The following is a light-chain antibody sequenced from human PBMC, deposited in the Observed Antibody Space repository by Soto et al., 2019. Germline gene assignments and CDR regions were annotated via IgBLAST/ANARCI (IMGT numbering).Light chain of an antibody. V-gene: IGLV4-69*01. CDR2: LNSDGSH. Sequence: QLVLTQSPSASASLGASVKLTCTLSSGHSSYAIAWHQQQPEKGPRYLMKLNSDGSHSKGDGLPDRFSGSSSGAERYLTISRLQSEDEADYYCQTWGTGIWVFGGGTKLTVL. J-gene: IGLJ3*02. CDR3: QTWGTGIWV. CDR1: SGHSSYA.